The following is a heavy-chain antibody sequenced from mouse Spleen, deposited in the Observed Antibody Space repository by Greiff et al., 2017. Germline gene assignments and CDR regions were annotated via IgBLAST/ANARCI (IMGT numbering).Heavy chain of an antibody. J-gene: IGHJ1*03. Sequence: VQLQQSEKELVKPGASVKISCQASAYSFTDSHMNWVKQSNGKSLEWIGVINPNYGTTSYNQKFKGKATLTVDQSSSTAYMQLNSLTSEDSAVYYYATPSYDYDALYWYFDVWGTGTTVTVSS. CDR1: AYSFTDSH. V-gene: IGHV1-39*01. CDR3: ATPSYDYDALYWYFDV. D-gene: IGHD2-4*01. CDR2: INPNYGTT.